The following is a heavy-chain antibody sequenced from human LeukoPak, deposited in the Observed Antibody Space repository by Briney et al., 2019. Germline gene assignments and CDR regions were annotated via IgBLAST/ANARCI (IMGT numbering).Heavy chain of an antibody. CDR3: AKDIPPIRLYCSSTSCYPA. D-gene: IGHD2-2*01. CDR1: GFTFSSYA. J-gene: IGHJ5*02. V-gene: IGHV3-23*01. Sequence: GGSLRLSCAASGFTFSSYAMSWVRQAPGKGLEWVSAISGSGGSTYYADSVKGRFTISRDNSKNTLYLQMNSLRAEDTAVYYCAKDIPPIRLYCSSTSCYPAWGQGTLVTVSS. CDR2: ISGSGGST.